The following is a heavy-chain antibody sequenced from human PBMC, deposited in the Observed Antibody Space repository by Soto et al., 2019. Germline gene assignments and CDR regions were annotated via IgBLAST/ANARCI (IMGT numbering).Heavy chain of an antibody. CDR2: INSDGSST. CDR1: GFTFSSYW. J-gene: IGHJ6*02. V-gene: IGHV3-74*01. CDR3: ARDDSGSYYWPSYGMDV. Sequence: EVQLVESGGGLVQPGGSLRLSCAASGFTFSSYWMHWVRQAPGKGLVWVSRINSDGSSTSYADSVKGRFTISRDNAKNTLYLQMNSLRAEDTAVYYCARDDSGSYYWPSYGMDVWGQGTTVTVS. D-gene: IGHD1-26*01.